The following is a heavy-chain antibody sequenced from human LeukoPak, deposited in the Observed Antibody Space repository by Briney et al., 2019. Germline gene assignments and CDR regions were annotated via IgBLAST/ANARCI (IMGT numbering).Heavy chain of an antibody. Sequence: GASVKVSCKASGYTLTGYYMHWVRQAPGQGLEWMGWINPNSGDTNFAQKFQGRVTMTRDTSISTAYMELSRLTFDDTAVYYCARDAFRGTGSSNAFDTWGQGTMVTVS. CDR2: INPNSGDT. CDR3: ARDAFRGTGSSNAFDT. CDR1: GYTLTGYY. J-gene: IGHJ3*02. V-gene: IGHV1-2*02. D-gene: IGHD3-10*01.